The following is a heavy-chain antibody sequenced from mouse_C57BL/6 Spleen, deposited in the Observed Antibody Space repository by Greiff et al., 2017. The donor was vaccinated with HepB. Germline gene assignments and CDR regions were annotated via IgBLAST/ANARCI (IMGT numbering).Heavy chain of an antibody. D-gene: IGHD2-3*01. Sequence: QVQLKESGAELVKPGASVKISCKASGYAFSSYWMNWVKQRPGKGLEWIGQIYPGDGDTNYNGKFKGKATLTADKSSSTAYMQLSSLTSEDSAVYFCARCGYSYAMDYWGQGTSVTVSS. V-gene: IGHV1-80*01. CDR1: GYAFSSYW. CDR3: ARCGYSYAMDY. J-gene: IGHJ4*01. CDR2: IYPGDGDT.